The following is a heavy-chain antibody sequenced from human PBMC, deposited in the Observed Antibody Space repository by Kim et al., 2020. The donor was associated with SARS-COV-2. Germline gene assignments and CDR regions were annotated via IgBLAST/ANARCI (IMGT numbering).Heavy chain of an antibody. V-gene: IGHV1-46*01. J-gene: IGHJ3*02. CDR2: INPSGGGT. Sequence: ASVKVSCKASGYTFTNHYMHWVRQAPGEGLEWMGVINPSGGGTIYAQRFRGRITMTRDTSTSTVYMDLRGLRYEDTATYYCARISGNYVWGAALDIWGQGTRVTVSS. CDR3: ARISGNYVWGAALDI. D-gene: IGHD3-16*01. CDR1: GYTFTNHY.